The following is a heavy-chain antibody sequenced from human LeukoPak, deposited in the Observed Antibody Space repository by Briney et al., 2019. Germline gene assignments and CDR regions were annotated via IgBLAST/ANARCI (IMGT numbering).Heavy chain of an antibody. CDR1: GGSFSGYY. V-gene: IGHV4-34*01. J-gene: IGHJ4*02. D-gene: IGHD6-19*01. CDR2: INHSGST. Sequence: SETLSLTCAVYGGSFSGYYWSWIRQPPGKGLEWIGEINHSGSTNYNPSLKSRVTISVDTSKNQFSLKLSSVTAADTAVYYCARGLRPAIAVAHSSNYFDYWGQGTLVTVPS. CDR3: ARGLRPAIAVAHSSNYFDY.